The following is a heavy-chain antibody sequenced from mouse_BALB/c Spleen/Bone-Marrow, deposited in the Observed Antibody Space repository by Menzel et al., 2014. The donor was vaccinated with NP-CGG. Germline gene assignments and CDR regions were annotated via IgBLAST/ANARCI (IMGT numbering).Heavy chain of an antibody. D-gene: IGHD2-1*01. Sequence: LVKTGASVKISCKAFGYSFTGYYMHWVKQSHGKSLEWIGYISCYNGATSYNQKFKGKATFTVDTSSSTAYMQFNSLTSEDSAVYYCARSGGNYDAMDYWDQGTSVTVSS. CDR1: GYSFTGYY. CDR2: ISCYNGAT. J-gene: IGHJ4*01. CDR3: ARSGGNYDAMDY. V-gene: IGHV1S34*01.